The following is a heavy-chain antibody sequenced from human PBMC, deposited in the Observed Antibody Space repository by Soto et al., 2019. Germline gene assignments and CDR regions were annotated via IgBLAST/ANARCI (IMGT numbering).Heavy chain of an antibody. D-gene: IGHD3-16*01. CDR2: TSYEGSNN. Sequence: QVQLVESGGGVVQPGTSLRLSCVGSGFTFRSYVIHWVRQAPGKGLEWVALTSYEGSNNFYGDSVKGRFTISRDNSRNTVELQMDSLRLEDTSIYYCARWGTTGGLDVWGQGTLVSVSS. V-gene: IGHV3-33*05. J-gene: IGHJ4*02. CDR1: GFTFRSYV. CDR3: ARWGTTGGLDV.